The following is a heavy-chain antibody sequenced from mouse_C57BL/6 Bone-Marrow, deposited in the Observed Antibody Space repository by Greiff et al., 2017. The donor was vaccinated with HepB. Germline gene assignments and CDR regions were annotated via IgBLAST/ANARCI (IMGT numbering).Heavy chain of an antibody. CDR1: GFSLTSYG. V-gene: IGHV2-5*01. CDR2: IWRGGST. D-gene: IGHD2-12*01. J-gene: IGHJ3*01. Sequence: QVQLQQSGPGLVQPSQSLSITCTVSGFSLTSYGVHWVRQSPGKGLEWLGVIWRGGSTDYNAAFMSRLSITKDNSKSHVFFKMNSLQADDTAIYYCATPHPYDGGAWFAYWGQGTLVTVSA. CDR3: ATPHPYDGGAWFAY.